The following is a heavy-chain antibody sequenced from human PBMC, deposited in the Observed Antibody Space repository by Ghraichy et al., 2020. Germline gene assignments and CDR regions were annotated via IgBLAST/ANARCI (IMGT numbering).Heavy chain of an antibody. V-gene: IGHV1-69*13. D-gene: IGHD1-26*01. J-gene: IGHJ5*02. CDR2: IIPIFGTA. CDR3: ARVRIRWELLRTPNWFDP. Sequence: SVKVSCKASGGTFSSYAISWVRQAPGQGLEWMGGIIPIFGTANYAQKFQGRVTITADESTSTAYMELSSLRSEDTAVYYCARVRIRWELLRTPNWFDPWGQGTLVTVSS. CDR1: GGTFSSYA.